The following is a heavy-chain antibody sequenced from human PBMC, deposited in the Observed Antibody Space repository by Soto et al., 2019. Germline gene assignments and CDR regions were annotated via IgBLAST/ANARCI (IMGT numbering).Heavy chain of an antibody. CDR1: GFTVSSYA. J-gene: IGHJ4*02. D-gene: IGHD6-19*01. CDR3: ARDGRGGWYGLAY. CDR2: ISYDGSNK. V-gene: IGHV3-30-3*01. Sequence: QVQLVESWGGVVQPGRSLRLSCAASGFTVSSYAMNWVRQAPGKGLEWVAVISYDGSNKYYADSVKGRFTISRDNSKNTLYLQMNSLRAEDTAVYYCARDGRGGWYGLAYWGQGTLVTVSS.